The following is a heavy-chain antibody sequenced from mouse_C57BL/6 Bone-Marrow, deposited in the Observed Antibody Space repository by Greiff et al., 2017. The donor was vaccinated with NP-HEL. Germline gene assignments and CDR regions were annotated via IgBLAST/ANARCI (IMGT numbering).Heavy chain of an antibody. V-gene: IGHV2-6-1*01. J-gene: IGHJ1*03. CDR2: IWSDGST. Sequence: QVQLKESGPGLVAPSQSLSITCTVSGFSLTSYGVHWVRQPPGKGLEWLVVIWSDGSTTYNSALKSRLSISKDNSKSQVFLKMNSLQTDDTAMYYCARHNYGSSWYWYFDVWGTGTTVTVSS. CDR3: ARHNYGSSWYWYFDV. CDR1: GFSLTSYG. D-gene: IGHD1-1*01.